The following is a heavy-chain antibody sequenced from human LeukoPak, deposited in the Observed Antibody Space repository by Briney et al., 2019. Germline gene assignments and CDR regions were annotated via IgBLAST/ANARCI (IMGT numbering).Heavy chain of an antibody. D-gene: IGHD3-22*01. V-gene: IGHV3-30*18. CDR1: GFTFSSYG. J-gene: IGHJ4*02. CDR2: ISYDGSNK. CDR3: AKDSDSSGYY. Sequence: GGSLRLSCAASGFTFSSYGMHRVRQAPGKGLEWVAVISYDGSNKYYADSVKGRFTISRDNSKNTLYLQMNSLRAEDTAVYYCAKDSDSSGYYWGQGTLVTVSS.